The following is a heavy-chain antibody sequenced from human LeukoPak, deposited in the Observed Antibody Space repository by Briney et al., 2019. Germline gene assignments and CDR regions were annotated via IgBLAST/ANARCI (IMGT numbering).Heavy chain of an antibody. V-gene: IGHV3-23*01. J-gene: IGHJ4*02. CDR1: GFTFSSHA. CDR3: AKEIRPNDH. CDR2: ISINADDT. D-gene: IGHD3-16*01. Sequence: SGGSLRLSCAASGFTFSSHAMTWVRQAPGKGLQWVSSISINADDTHYIDSVKGRFTISRDNSKKTLFLQMNSLRVDDTAIYYCAKEIRPNDHWGQGTLVIVSS.